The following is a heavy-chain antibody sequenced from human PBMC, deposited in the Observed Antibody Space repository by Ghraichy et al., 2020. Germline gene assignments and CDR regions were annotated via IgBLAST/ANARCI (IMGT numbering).Heavy chain of an antibody. D-gene: IGHD3-16*01. Sequence: SLRLSCVASGFIFGDYDMYWVRQAPGKGLQWVAGIGWNSVKIGYVDSVKGRFTISRDNVKNSLYLQMDGLKADDTALYYCAKAGPVVMGAYYYYATDVWGRWTSVTVSS. CDR2: IGWNSVKI. V-gene: IGHV3-9*01. CDR3: AKAGPVVMGAYYYYATDV. J-gene: IGHJ6*02. CDR1: GFIFGDYD.